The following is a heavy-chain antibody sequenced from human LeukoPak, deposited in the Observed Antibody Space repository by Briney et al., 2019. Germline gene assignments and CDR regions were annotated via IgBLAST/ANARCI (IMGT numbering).Heavy chain of an antibody. CDR1: GGSISSYY. J-gene: IGHJ6*03. CDR3: ASYKGGSGRYYKIEARYYHMDV. D-gene: IGHD3-10*01. Sequence: SETLSLTCTVSGGSISSYYWSWIRQPPGKGLEWIGTIYYSGSMFYNPSLKSRVTISVDTSKNQFSLKLSSVTAADTAVYYRASYKGGSGRYYKIEARYYHMDVWGKGTTVTISS. CDR2: IYYSGSM. V-gene: IGHV4-59*04.